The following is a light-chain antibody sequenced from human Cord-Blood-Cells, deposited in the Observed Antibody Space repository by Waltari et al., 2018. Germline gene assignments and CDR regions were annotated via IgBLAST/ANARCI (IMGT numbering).Light chain of an antibody. J-gene: IGLJ1*01. CDR3: SSYTSSNPYV. V-gene: IGLV2-14*03. CDR1: SSDVGGYNY. Sequence: QSALTQPASVSGSPGQSITISCTGTSSDVGGYNYVSWYHQHPGKAPKLMIYDVSNRPSGVSNRFSGSKSGNTASLTISGLQAEDEADYYCSSYTSSNPYVFGTGTKVTVL. CDR2: DVS.